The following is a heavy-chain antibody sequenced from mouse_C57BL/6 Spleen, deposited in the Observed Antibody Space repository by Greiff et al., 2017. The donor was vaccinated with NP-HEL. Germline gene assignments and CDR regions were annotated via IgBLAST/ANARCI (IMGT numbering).Heavy chain of an antibody. D-gene: IGHD1-1*01. V-gene: IGHV5-4*03. CDR3: ARAHYYGRGYYAMDY. CDR1: GFTFRSYA. J-gene: IGHJ4*01. Sequence: DVKLVESGGGLVKPGGSLKLSCAASGFTFRSYAMSWVRQTPEKRLEWVATISDGGSYTYYPDNVKGRFTLSREHAKKHLYLQMSHLKSEDTAMYYCARAHYYGRGYYAMDYWGQGTSVTVSS. CDR2: ISDGGSYT.